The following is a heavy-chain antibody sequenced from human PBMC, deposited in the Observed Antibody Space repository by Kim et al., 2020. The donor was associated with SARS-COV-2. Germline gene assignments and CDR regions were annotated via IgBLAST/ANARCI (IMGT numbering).Heavy chain of an antibody. CDR2: SYDGSNK. Sequence: SYDGSNKYYGDSVKGRFTISRDDSKNTVYLQMDSLRAEDTAVYYCSIMDSWGQGTLVTVSS. D-gene: IGHD1-20*01. CDR3: SIMDS. V-gene: IGHV3-30*03. J-gene: IGHJ4*02.